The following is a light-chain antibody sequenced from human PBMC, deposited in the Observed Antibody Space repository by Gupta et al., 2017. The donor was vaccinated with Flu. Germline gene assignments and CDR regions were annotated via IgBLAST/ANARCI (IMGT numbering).Light chain of an antibody. Sequence: LNWLQQRPGQPPRLIIYKSSNRCSGVTDRFSGSGGGKDFTLKSSRGEDEDVGVYYCMQDKLLETFGQGTKLEIK. J-gene: IGKJ2*01. CDR2: KSS. V-gene: IGKV2-24*01. CDR3: MQDKLLET.